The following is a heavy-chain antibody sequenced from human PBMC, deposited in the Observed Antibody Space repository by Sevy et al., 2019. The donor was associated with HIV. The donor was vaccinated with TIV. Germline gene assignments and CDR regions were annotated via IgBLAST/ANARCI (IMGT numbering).Heavy chain of an antibody. J-gene: IGHJ4*02. Sequence: GGFLRLSCAASGFTFSDYGMHWVRQTPGKGLEWVAVIWYDGSTKYYADSVKGRFTISRDNSKNTLYLQMNSLRAEDTAVYYCARDKLLPVMVSMVRGALSYYFDYWGQGTLVTVSS. CDR1: GFTFSDYG. V-gene: IGHV3-33*01. D-gene: IGHD3-10*01. CDR2: IWYDGSTK. CDR3: ARDKLLPVMVSMVRGALSYYFDY.